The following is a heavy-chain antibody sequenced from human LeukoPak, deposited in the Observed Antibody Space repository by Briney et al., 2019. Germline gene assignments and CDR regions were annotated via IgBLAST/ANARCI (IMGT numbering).Heavy chain of an antibody. J-gene: IGHJ3*02. CDR3: AREQWLAGDAFDI. CDR1: GGSISNSY. Sequence: SETLSLTCTVSGGSISNSYWSWIRQPPGKGLEWIGYIYYTGSTTYNPSLKSRVTISVDTSKNQFSLKLTSVTAADTAVYYCAREQWLAGDAFDIWGQGTMVTVSS. V-gene: IGHV4-59*01. CDR2: IYYTGST. D-gene: IGHD6-19*01.